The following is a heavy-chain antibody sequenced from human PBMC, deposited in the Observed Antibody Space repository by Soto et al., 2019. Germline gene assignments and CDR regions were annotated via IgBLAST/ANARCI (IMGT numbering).Heavy chain of an antibody. J-gene: IGHJ6*02. D-gene: IGHD2-2*01. V-gene: IGHV5-10-1*01. CDR1: GYSFTSYW. CDR3: ARKRREDIVVVPAARTYYGMDV. CDR2: IDPSDSYT. Sequence: GESLNISCKGSGYSFTSYWISWVRQMPGKGLEWMGRIDPSDSYTDYSPSFQGHVTISADKSISTAYLQWSSLKASDTAMYYCARKRREDIVVVPAARTYYGMDVWGQGTTVTVSS.